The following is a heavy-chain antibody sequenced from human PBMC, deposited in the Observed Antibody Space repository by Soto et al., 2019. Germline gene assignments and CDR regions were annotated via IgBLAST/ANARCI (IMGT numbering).Heavy chain of an antibody. CDR1: GDSVSSNSAA. CDR3: AKQHSDSVRGYYGMDV. J-gene: IGHJ6*02. Sequence: PSQTLSLTCAISGDSVSSNSAAWNWIRQSPSRGLEWLGRTYYRSKWYSDYALSVKSRITINPDTSENQFSLQLNSVTPEDTAVNYCAKQHSDSVRGYYGMDVWGQGTTVTVSS. CDR2: TYYRSKWYS. V-gene: IGHV6-1*01. D-gene: IGHD1-26*01.